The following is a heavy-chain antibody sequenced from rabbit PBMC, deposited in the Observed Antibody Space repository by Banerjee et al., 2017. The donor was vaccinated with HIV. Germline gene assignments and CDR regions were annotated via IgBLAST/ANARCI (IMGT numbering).Heavy chain of an antibody. Sequence: QSLEESGGDLVKPGASLTLTCTASGFSFSSSYYMCWVRQAPGKGLEWIACIYVGSGGSTYYASWAKGRFTISKTSSTTVTLQMTRLTAADTATYFCARGFGVYDDYGDFSLWGPGTLVTVS. CDR1: GFSFSSSYY. V-gene: IGHV1S40*01. CDR2: IYVGSGGST. CDR3: ARGFGVYDDYGDFSL. D-gene: IGHD2-1*01. J-gene: IGHJ4*01.